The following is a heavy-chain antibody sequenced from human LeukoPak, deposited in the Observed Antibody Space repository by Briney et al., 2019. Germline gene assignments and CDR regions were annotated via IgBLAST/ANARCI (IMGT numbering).Heavy chain of an antibody. D-gene: IGHD3-10*01. CDR3: AKVWFGDLNYFES. CDR2: IGSRSGGTHST. Sequence: PGGSLRLSCAASGFTFPSFAMTWVRQAPGKGLECVSGIGSRSGGTHSTYYADSVRGRFTVSRDDSKNTLYLQMNRLRAEDTAVNYCAKVWFGDLNYFESWGQGTLVTVSS. CDR1: GFTFPSFA. J-gene: IGHJ4*02. V-gene: IGHV3-23*01.